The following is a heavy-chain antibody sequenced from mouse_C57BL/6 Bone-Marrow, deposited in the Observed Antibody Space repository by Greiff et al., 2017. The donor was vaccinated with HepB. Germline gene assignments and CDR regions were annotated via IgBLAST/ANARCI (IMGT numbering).Heavy chain of an antibody. CDR2: IWTGGGT. V-gene: IGHV2-9-1*01. CDR3: ARVELWLRIYAMDY. J-gene: IGHJ4*01. D-gene: IGHD2-2*01. CDR1: GFSLTSYA. Sequence: QVQLQQSGPGLVAPSQSLSITCTVSGFSLTSYAISWVRQPPGKGLEWLGVIWTGGGTNYNSALKSRLSISKDNSKSQVFLKMNSLQTDDTARYYCARVELWLRIYAMDYWGHGTSVTVSS.